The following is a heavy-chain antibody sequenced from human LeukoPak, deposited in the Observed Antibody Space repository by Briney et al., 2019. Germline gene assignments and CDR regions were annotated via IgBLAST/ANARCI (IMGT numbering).Heavy chain of an antibody. CDR1: GFTFSSYA. D-gene: IGHD3-22*01. CDR3: ARAGRNSSGYYYPDD. CDR2: ISYDGSNK. Sequence: GRALRLSCAASGFTFSSYAMHWVRQAPGKGLEWVAVISYDGSNKYYAHSVKGRFTISRDNSKNTLYLQMNSLRAEDTAVYYCARAGRNSSGYYYPDDWGQGTLVTVSS. J-gene: IGHJ4*02. V-gene: IGHV3-30*04.